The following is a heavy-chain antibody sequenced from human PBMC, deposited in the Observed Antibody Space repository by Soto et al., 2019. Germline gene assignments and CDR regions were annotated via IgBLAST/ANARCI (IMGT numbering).Heavy chain of an antibody. J-gene: IGHJ2*01. CDR2: ISGGGDRT. V-gene: IGHV3-23*01. CDR1: GFTFINYA. Sequence: EVQLLESGGGLVQPGGSLRLSCVGSGFTFINYAMNWVRQTPGKGLEWVSTISGGGDRTFDADTVKGRFTISRDNSKNTVNLQMNSLRADDXAVYYCARKVLGSTSRPDWWYFDLWGRGTLVTVSS. CDR3: ARKVLGSTSRPDWWYFDL. D-gene: IGHD2-2*01.